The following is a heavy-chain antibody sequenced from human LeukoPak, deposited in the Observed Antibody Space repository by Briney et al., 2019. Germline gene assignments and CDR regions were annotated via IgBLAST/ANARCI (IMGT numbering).Heavy chain of an antibody. J-gene: IGHJ6*03. D-gene: IGHD5-18*01. CDR2: INPNSGGT. CDR1: GYTFTGYY. CDR3: AGRLGYSYGPARGYYMDV. Sequence: ASVKVSCKASGYTFTGYYMHWVRQAPGQGLEWMGWINPNSGGTNYAQKFQGRVTMTRDTSISTAYMELSRLRSDDTAVYYCAGRLGYSYGPARGYYMDVWGKGTTVTASS. V-gene: IGHV1-2*02.